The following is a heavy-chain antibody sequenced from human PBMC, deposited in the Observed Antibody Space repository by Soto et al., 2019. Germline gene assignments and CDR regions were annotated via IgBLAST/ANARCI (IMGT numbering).Heavy chain of an antibody. CDR1: GYTFTSYS. D-gene: IGHD5-18*01. J-gene: IGHJ4*02. Sequence: QVQLVQSGAEVKKPGASVKVSCKASGYTFTSYSISWVRQAPGQGLEWMGWISAYNGNTYHARKLQGRVTMTTDTSTRTAYMELRSLRSDGTAVYYCARDVGYGLIDYWGQGTLVTVSS. V-gene: IGHV1-18*01. CDR2: ISAYNGNT. CDR3: ARDVGYGLIDY.